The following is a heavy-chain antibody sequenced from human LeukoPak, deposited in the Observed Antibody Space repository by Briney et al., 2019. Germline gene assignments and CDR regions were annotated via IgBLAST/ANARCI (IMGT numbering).Heavy chain of an antibody. V-gene: IGHV4-59*01. CDR2: SGSA. CDR3: ARTSRHYYGSGKNLTPWPAGLDV. CDR1: GGSFSDYY. J-gene: IGHJ6*02. Sequence: KASETLSPTCTVSGGSFSDYYWTWIRQPPGKGLEWIGYSGSAKYNPSLKSRVTISTDTSKRHFSLTLSNVTAADTAVYYCARTSRHYYGSGKNLTPWPAGLDVWGPGTTVTVS. D-gene: IGHD3-10*01.